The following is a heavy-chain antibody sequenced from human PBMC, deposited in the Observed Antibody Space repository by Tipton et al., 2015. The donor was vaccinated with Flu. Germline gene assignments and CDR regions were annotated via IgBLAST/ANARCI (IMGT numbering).Heavy chain of an antibody. V-gene: IGHV4-34*01. CDR2: INHSGST. D-gene: IGHD2-2*01. CDR1: GGSFSGYY. Sequence: TLSLTCAVYGGSFSGYYWSWIRQPPGKGLEWIGEINHSGSTNYNPSLMSRVTISVDTSKNQFSLQLNSVTPEDTAVYYCARGTGYCSSTSCFHGMDVWGQGTTVTVSS. CDR3: ARGTGYCSSTSCFHGMDV. J-gene: IGHJ6*02.